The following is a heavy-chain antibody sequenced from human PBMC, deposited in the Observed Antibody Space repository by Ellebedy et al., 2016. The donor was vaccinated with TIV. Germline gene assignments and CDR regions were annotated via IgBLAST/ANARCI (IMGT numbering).Heavy chain of an antibody. J-gene: IGHJ4*02. CDR2: ISPGSTTI. V-gene: IGHV3-48*04. CDR1: GFTFSDST. Sequence: GESLKISXAASGFTFSDSTMIWVRQAPGKGLEWLSFISPGSTTIYYADSVKGRFTISRDNAKNSLYLQMNSLRAEDTAVYYCASRGYWGQGTLVTVSS. CDR3: ASRGY. D-gene: IGHD3-10*01.